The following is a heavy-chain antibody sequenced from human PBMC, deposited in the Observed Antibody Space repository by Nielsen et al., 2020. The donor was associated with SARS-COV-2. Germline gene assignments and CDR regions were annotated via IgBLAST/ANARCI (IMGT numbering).Heavy chain of an antibody. V-gene: IGHV3-30*18. Sequence: GGSLRLSCAASGFRFSSYGMHWVRQAPGKGLEWVAVMSYDGSKTWNADSMKGRFTISRDNSKSTLYLQMNSLRTEDTAVYYCVKDKYSSASGGFGMDVWGQGTTVTVSS. CDR3: VKDKYSSASGGFGMDV. CDR2: MSYDGSKT. J-gene: IGHJ6*02. CDR1: GFRFSSYG. D-gene: IGHD6-6*01.